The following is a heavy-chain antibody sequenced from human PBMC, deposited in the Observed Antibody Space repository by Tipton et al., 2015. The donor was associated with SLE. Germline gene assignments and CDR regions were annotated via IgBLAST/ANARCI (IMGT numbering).Heavy chain of an antibody. Sequence: SLRLSCTASGFTVSSIYMSWVRQAPGKGLEWVSVIYSGGSTYYADSVKGRFTISRHNSKNTVYPQMNSLRPEDTAVYYCARGYTHSSSWFRWFDPWGQGTLVTVSS. CDR3: ARGYTHSSSWFRWFDP. V-gene: IGHV3-53*04. CDR1: GFTVSSIY. J-gene: IGHJ5*02. D-gene: IGHD6-13*01. CDR2: IYSGGST.